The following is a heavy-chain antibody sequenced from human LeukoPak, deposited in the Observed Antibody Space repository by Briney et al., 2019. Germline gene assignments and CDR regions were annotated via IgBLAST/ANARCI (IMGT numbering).Heavy chain of an antibody. Sequence: TGGSLRLSCAASGFTFSSYDMHWVRQAPGRGLEWVSAIGIAGDTYYPDSVKGRFTISRENAKNSMYLQMNSLKDGDTAVYYCIRGGIQVSGIDAFGIWGQGTMVTVSS. CDR2: IGIAGDT. CDR1: GFTFSSYD. V-gene: IGHV3-13*01. D-gene: IGHD5/OR15-5a*01. CDR3: IRGGIQVSGIDAFGI. J-gene: IGHJ3*02.